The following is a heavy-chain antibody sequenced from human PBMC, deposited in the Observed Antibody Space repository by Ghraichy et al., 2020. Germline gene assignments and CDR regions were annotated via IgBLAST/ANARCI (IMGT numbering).Heavy chain of an antibody. D-gene: IGHD2-2*01. CDR3: ARGYCSSCHYYYGMDV. J-gene: IGHJ6*02. CDR1: GFTFSSYS. V-gene: IGHV3-21*01. CDR2: ISSSSSYI. Sequence: GGSLRLSCAASGFTFSSYSMNWVRQAPGKGLEWVSSISSSSSYIYYADSVKGRFTISRDNAKNSLYLQMNSLRAEDTAVYYCARGYCSSCHYYYGMDVWGQGTTVTVSS.